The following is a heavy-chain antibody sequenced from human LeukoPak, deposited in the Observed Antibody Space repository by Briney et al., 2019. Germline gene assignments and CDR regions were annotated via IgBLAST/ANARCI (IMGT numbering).Heavy chain of an antibody. CDR1: GDSVSSNSAV. Sequence: SQTLSLTFAISGDSVSSNSAVWNWIRQSPSRGLEWLGRTYYRSKWFNDYAVSVKSRITIDPDTSKNQFSLQLNSVTPEDTAVYYCARALGKNWFDPWGQGTLVTVSS. D-gene: IGHD3-16*01. CDR2: TYYRSKWFN. J-gene: IGHJ5*02. CDR3: ARALGKNWFDP. V-gene: IGHV6-1*01.